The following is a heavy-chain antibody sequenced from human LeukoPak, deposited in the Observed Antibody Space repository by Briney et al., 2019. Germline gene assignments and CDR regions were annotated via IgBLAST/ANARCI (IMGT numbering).Heavy chain of an antibody. CDR1: GFTFSSYA. CDR3: ARDSDFVVVTAIGYFDY. V-gene: IGHV3-30-3*01. CDR2: ISYDGSNK. Sequence: PGGSLRLSCAASGFTFSSYAMHWVRQAPGKGLEWVAVISYDGSNKYYADSVKGRFTISRDNSKNTLYLQMNSLRAEDTAVYYCARDSDFVVVTAIGYFDYWGQGTLVTVSS. D-gene: IGHD2-21*02. J-gene: IGHJ4*02.